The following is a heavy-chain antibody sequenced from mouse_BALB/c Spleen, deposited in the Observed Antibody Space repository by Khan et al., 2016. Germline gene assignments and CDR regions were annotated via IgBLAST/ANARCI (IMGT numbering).Heavy chain of an antibody. V-gene: IGHV6-6*02. Sequence: EVQLQESGGGLVQPGGSMKLSCGASGFTFSNYWMNWVRQSPEKGLEWVAEIRLKSNNYATHYAESVKGRFTISRDDSKRSVYLQMNNLRAEDTGIYYCTEVRAYWGQGTLVTVSA. CDR1: GFTFSNYW. CDR3: TEVRAY. J-gene: IGHJ3*01. CDR2: IRLKSNNYAT. D-gene: IGHD2-14*01.